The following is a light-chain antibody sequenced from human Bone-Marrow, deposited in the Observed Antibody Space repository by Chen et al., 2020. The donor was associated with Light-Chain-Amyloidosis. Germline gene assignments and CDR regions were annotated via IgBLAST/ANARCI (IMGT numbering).Light chain of an antibody. V-gene: IGLV3-25*03. CDR1: DLPTKY. J-gene: IGLJ2*01. Sequence: SYELTPPPSAAGSPGQTARITCSGDDLPTKYAHWSQQKTGQAPGLVIHRDTERPAGISERFSGSSSGTTATLTISGVQAEDEADYHCQSADSSGTYEVIFGGGTKLTVL. CDR3: QSADSSGTYEVI. CDR2: RDT.